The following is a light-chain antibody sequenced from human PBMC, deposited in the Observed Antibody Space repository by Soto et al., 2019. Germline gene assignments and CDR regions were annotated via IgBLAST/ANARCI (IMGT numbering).Light chain of an antibody. CDR3: SSYTSSSTLVV. Sequence: QSALTQPASVSGSPGQSITISCTGTSSDVGGYNYVSWYQQHPGKAPKLMIYEVSNRPSGVSNRFSGSKSGNTASLTISGLQDEDEADYYCSSYTSSSTLVVFGGGTTLTVL. J-gene: IGLJ2*01. CDR1: SSDVGGYNY. V-gene: IGLV2-14*01. CDR2: EVS.